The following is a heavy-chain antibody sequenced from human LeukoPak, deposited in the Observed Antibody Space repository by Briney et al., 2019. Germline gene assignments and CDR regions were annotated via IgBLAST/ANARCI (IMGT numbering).Heavy chain of an antibody. D-gene: IGHD1-26*01. J-gene: IGHJ4*02. CDR1: GFIVSNYN. Sequence: GGSLRLSCAASGFIVSNYNMNWVRQAPGKGLEWVSFISESGSSIYYADSVKGRSTISRDNAKNSLYLQMNSLRDEDTAVYYCARGPLGWSDYWGQGILVTVSS. V-gene: IGHV3-48*02. CDR2: ISESGSSI. CDR3: ARGPLGWSDY.